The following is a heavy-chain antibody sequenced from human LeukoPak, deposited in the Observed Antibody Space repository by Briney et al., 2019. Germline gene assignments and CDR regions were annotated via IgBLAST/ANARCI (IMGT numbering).Heavy chain of an antibody. Sequence: PGGSLRLSCAASGFTFDDYGMSWVRHAPGKGLEWVSGINWNGGSTGYADSVKGRFTISRDNAKNSLYLQMNSLRAEDTALYYCARASSALIDAALPNWFDPWGQGTLVTVSS. D-gene: IGHD3-3*01. CDR3: ARASSALIDAALPNWFDP. V-gene: IGHV3-20*04. CDR1: GFTFDDYG. CDR2: INWNGGST. J-gene: IGHJ5*02.